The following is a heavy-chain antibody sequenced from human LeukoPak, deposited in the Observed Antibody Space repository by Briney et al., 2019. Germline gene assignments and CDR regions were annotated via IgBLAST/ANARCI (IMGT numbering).Heavy chain of an antibody. CDR2: IYSGGST. CDR1: GFTVSSNY. J-gene: IGHJ4*02. Sequence: GGSLRLSCAAPGFTVSSNYMSWVRQAPGKRLEWVSVIYSGGSTYYADSVKGRFTISRDNSKNTLYLQMNRLRAEDTAVYYCAREGCGGDCYSNYFDYWGQGTLVTVSS. V-gene: IGHV3-66*01. D-gene: IGHD2-21*02. CDR3: AREGCGGDCYSNYFDY.